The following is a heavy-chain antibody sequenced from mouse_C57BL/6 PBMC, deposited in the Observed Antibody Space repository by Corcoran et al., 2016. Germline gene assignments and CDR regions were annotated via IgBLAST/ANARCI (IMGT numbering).Heavy chain of an antibody. Sequence: QIQLVQSGPELKNPGETVKISCKASGYTFTTYGMSWVKQDPGKGFKWMGWINTYSGVPTYADDFKGRFAFSLATSASTAYLQINNLKNEDTATYFCARNYGYAMDYWGQGTSVTISS. CDR1: GYTFTTYG. CDR3: ARNYGYAMDY. CDR2: INTYSGVP. J-gene: IGHJ4*01. V-gene: IGHV9-3*01. D-gene: IGHD1-1*01.